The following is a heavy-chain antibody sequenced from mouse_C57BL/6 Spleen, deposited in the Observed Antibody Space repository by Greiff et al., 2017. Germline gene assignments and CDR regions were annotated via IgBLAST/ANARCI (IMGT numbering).Heavy chain of an antibody. V-gene: IGHV1-63*01. CDR3: ARLDYYGSSSFAY. J-gene: IGHJ3*01. Sequence: VKLQQSGAELVRPGTSVKMSCKASGYTFTNYWIGWAKQRPGHGLEWIGDIYPGGGYTNYNEKFKGKATLTADKSSSTAYMQFSSLTSEDSAIYYCARLDYYGSSSFAYWGQGTLVTVSA. D-gene: IGHD1-1*01. CDR2: IYPGGGYT. CDR1: GYTFTNYW.